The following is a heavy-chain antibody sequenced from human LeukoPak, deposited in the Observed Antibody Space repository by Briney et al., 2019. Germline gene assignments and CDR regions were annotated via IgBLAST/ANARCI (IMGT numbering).Heavy chain of an antibody. D-gene: IGHD1-14*01. J-gene: IGHJ4*02. Sequence: GGSLRLSCAASGFTFSGSAMHWVRQASGKGLEWVGRIRNKANSYATAYSASVKGRFTISRDDSKNTAYLQMNSPKTEDTAVYYCARSSMTTPFDYWGQGTLVTVSS. CDR3: ARSSMTTPFDY. CDR1: GFTFSGSA. CDR2: IRNKANSYAT. V-gene: IGHV3-73*01.